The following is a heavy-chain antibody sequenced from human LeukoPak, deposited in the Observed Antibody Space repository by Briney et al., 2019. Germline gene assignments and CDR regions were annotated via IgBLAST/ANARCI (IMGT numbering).Heavy chain of an antibody. D-gene: IGHD5-24*01. J-gene: IGHJ4*02. CDR3: AKDRDGADRIIL. CDR2: LNPNTGHA. Sequence: GASVKVSCKVVAYDFTGYYIHWVRQAPGQGPEWMGRLNPNTGHAVYAFKFQGRVTITRDTSSSTAYMEVTRLISDDTALYYCAKDRDGADRIILWGQGTLVTVSS. V-gene: IGHV1-2*06. CDR1: AYDFTGYY.